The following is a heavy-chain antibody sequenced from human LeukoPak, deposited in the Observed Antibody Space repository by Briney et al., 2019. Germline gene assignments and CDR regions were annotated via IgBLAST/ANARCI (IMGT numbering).Heavy chain of an antibody. Sequence: PSETLSPTCTVSDDSVTTSYWSWVRQSAGQGLEWIRRVSRSGGVLYNSSFSARFTLSVDTSTHQFSLSACGLTPADTHAYACPRGNGWRLHDYWGQGIQVTVSS. CDR1: DDSVTTSY. V-gene: IGHV4-4*07. D-gene: IGHD4-11*01. CDR2: VSRSGGV. CDR3: PRGNGWRLHDY. J-gene: IGHJ4*02.